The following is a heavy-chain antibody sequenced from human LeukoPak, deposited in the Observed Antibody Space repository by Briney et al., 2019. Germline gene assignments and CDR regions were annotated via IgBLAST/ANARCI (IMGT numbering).Heavy chain of an antibody. CDR2: INPNSGDT. CDR1: GYTFIGYY. CDR3: GRVHTVRVNVS. Sequence: ASVTVTFKASGYTFIGYYIHWVRQVPGQGLEWMGWINPNSGDTNYAQRFQGRVTMTRDTSISTAYMELRRLRSDDTAVYYCGRVHTVRVNVSWGPGTLVTVSS. D-gene: IGHD4-11*01. J-gene: IGHJ5*02. V-gene: IGHV1-2*02.